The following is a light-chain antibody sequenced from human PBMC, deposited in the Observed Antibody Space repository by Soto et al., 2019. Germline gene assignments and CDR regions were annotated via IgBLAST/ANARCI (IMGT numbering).Light chain of an antibody. CDR2: GAS. CDR1: QSVSNNY. Sequence: EIVLTQSAGTLSLSPGERATLSCTASQSVSNNYLAWYQQKPGQAPTPLIYGASNRATGIPDRFSGSGSGTDFTLTISRLEPEDFAVYYCQQYGSSGTFGQGTKVDIK. CDR3: QQYGSSGT. J-gene: IGKJ1*01. V-gene: IGKV3-20*01.